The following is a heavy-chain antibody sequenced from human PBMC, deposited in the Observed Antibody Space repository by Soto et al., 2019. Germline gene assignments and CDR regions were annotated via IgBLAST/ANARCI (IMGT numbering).Heavy chain of an antibody. Sequence: QGELQQWGAGLLKPSETLSLTCAVYGGSFSGYYWSWIRQPPGKGLEWIGEINHSGSTNYNPSLKSRVTISVDTSKNQFSLKLSSVTAADTAVYYCARSSGITIFGVSGAHYFYYWGQGTLVTVSS. CDR3: ARSSGITIFGVSGAHYFYY. D-gene: IGHD3-3*01. J-gene: IGHJ4*02. V-gene: IGHV4-34*01. CDR2: INHSGST. CDR1: GGSFSGYY.